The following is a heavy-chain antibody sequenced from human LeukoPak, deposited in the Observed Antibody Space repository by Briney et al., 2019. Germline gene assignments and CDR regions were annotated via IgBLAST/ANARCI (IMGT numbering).Heavy chain of an antibody. J-gene: IGHJ4*02. V-gene: IGHV3-30*18. CDR3: AKDRYYDSSGYLWYFDY. D-gene: IGHD3-22*01. CDR1: GFTFSSYG. Sequence: GSLRLSCAASGFTFSSYGMHWVRQAPGKGLEWVAVISYDGSNKYYADSVKGRFTISRDNSKNTLYLQMNSLGAEDTAVYYCAKDRYYDSSGYLWYFDYWGQGTLVTVSS. CDR2: ISYDGSNK.